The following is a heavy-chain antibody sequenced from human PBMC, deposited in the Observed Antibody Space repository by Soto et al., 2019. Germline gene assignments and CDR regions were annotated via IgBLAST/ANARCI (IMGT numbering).Heavy chain of an antibody. D-gene: IGHD1-26*01. CDR2: FDPEDGET. Sequence: ASVKVSCKVSGYTLTELSMHWVRQAPGKGLEWMGGFDPEDGETIYAQKFQGRVPMTEDTSTDTAYMELSSLRSEDTAVYYCATGLRGSYEHDAFDIWGQGTMVTVSS. CDR3: ATGLRGSYEHDAFDI. V-gene: IGHV1-24*01. J-gene: IGHJ3*02. CDR1: GYTLTELS.